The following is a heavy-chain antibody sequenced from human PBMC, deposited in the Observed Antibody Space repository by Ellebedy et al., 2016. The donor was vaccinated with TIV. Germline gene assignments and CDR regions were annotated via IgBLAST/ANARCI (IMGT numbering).Heavy chain of an antibody. CDR3: TRETNPPPGALAGTGFDC. J-gene: IGHJ4*02. V-gene: IGHV3-30*02. D-gene: IGHD6-19*01. CDR1: GFRLSTHG. Sequence: GESLKISCVASGFRLSTHGMHWVRQAPGKGLEWVAFKRFDGRMEYNGDSVKGRFIISRDLSKNTLYLQMTRLRPEDTGIYYCTRETNPPPGALAGTGFDCWGQGTLVIVSS. CDR2: KRFDGRME.